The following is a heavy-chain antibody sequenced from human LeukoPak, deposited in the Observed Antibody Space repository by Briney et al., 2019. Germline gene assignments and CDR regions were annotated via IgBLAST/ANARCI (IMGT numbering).Heavy chain of an antibody. D-gene: IGHD6-19*01. CDR1: GFTFSSYE. CDR3: AREDIRLDYFDY. CDR2: ISGSVVTM. V-gene: IGHV3-48*03. Sequence: PGGSLRLSCAASGFTFSSYEMNWVRQAPGRGLEWVSYISGSVVTMYYADSVKGRFTISRDDAKNSLYLQMNSLRAEDTAVYYCAREDIRLDYFDYWGQGTLVTVSS. J-gene: IGHJ4*02.